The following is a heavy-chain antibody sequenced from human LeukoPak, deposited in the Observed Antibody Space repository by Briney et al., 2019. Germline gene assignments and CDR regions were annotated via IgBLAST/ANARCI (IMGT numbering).Heavy chain of an antibody. CDR1: GFSFSSFA. CDR3: ARDSRLVGAFDI. CDR2: ITGSGSNT. J-gene: IGHJ3*02. D-gene: IGHD3-9*01. Sequence: GGSLRLSCAASGFSFSSFAMSWVRQAPGKGLEWVSAITGSGSNTYYADSVKGRFTISRDNSKNTLYLQMNSLRAEDTAVYYCARDSRLVGAFDIWGQGTMVTVSS. V-gene: IGHV3-23*01.